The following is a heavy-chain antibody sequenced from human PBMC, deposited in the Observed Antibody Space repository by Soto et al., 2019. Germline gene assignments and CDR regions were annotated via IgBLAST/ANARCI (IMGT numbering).Heavy chain of an antibody. CDR3: ARHPDS. J-gene: IGHJ4*02. CDR2: IYYSGST. CDR1: GGSISSYY. Sequence: SETLSLTCTVSGGSISSYYWSWIRHPLGKGLGGIGYIYYSGSTNYNPSLKSRVTISADTSKNQCCLKLSSVTAADKAEYYCARHPDSWXQGTLVTVSS. V-gene: IGHV4-59*08.